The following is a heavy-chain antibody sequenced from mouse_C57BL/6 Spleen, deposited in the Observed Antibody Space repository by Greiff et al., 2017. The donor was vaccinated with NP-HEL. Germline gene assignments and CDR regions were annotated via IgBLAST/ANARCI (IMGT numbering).Heavy chain of an antibody. V-gene: IGHV2-2*01. CDR1: GFSLTSYG. D-gene: IGHD2-4*01. CDR3: ARIYDYDGRYYAMDY. CDR2: IWSGGST. J-gene: IGHJ4*01. Sequence: QVQLQQSGPGLVQPSQSLSITCTVSGFSLTSYGVHWVRQSPGKGLEWLGVIWSGGSTDYNAAFISRLSISKDNSKSQVFFKMNSLQADDTAIYYCARIYDYDGRYYAMDYWGQGTSVTVSS.